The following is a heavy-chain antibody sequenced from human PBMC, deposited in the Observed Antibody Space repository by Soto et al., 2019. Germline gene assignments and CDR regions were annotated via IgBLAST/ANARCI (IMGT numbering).Heavy chain of an antibody. CDR2: ISSSGSTI. V-gene: IGHV3-11*01. Sequence: GGSLRLSCAASGFTFSDYYMSWIRQAPGKGLEWVSYISSSGSTIYYADSVKGRFTISRDNAKNSLYLQMNSLRAEDTAVYYCARGQDYDILTGYSNPVDYWGQGTLVTVSS. CDR1: GFTFSDYY. J-gene: IGHJ4*02. D-gene: IGHD3-9*01. CDR3: ARGQDYDILTGYSNPVDY.